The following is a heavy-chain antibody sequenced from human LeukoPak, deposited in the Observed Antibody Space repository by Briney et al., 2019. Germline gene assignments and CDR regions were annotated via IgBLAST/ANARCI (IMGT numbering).Heavy chain of an antibody. D-gene: IGHD6-13*01. Sequence: PSETLSLTCTVSGGSISSSSYYWGWIRQPPGKGLEWIGSIYYSGSTYYNPSLKSRVTISVDTSKNQFSLKLSSVTAADTAVYYCARIGSSRRDYMDVWGKGTTVTISS. J-gene: IGHJ6*03. CDR2: IYYSGST. V-gene: IGHV4-39*01. CDR1: GGSISSSSYY. CDR3: ARIGSSRRDYMDV.